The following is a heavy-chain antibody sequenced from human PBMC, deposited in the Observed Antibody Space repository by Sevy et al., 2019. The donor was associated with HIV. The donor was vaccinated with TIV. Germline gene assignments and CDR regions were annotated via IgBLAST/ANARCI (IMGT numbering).Heavy chain of an antibody. CDR3: AKARREEQQLDSGSLLDDFDI. Sequence: GGSLRLSCAASGFTFDDYAMHWVRQAPGKGLEWVSGISWNSGSIGYADSVKGRFTISRDNAKNSLYLQMNSLRAEDTALYYCAKARREEQQLDSGSLLDDFDIWGQGTMVTVSS. J-gene: IGHJ3*02. D-gene: IGHD6-13*01. CDR1: GFTFDDYA. CDR2: ISWNSGSI. V-gene: IGHV3-9*01.